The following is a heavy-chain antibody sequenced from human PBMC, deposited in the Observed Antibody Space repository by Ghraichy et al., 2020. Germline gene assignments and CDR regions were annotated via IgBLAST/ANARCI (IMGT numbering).Heavy chain of an antibody. V-gene: IGHV3-30*02. CDR3: ASIAVADAYGFDY. J-gene: IGHJ4*02. Sequence: LSLTCAASGFTFSSYGMHWVRQAPGKGLEWVAFIRYDGSNKYYADSVKGRFTISRDNSKNTLYLQMNSLRAEDTAVYYCASIAVADAYGFDYWGQGTLVTVSS. D-gene: IGHD6-19*01. CDR1: GFTFSSYG. CDR2: IRYDGSNK.